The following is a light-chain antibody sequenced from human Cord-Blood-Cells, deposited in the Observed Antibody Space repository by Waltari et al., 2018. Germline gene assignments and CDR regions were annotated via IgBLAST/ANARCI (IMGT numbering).Light chain of an antibody. Sequence: SYELPQPPSVSVSPGQTARITCSGDAFPKQYAYWYQQKPGQAPVLVIYKDSERPSGIPERFSGSSSGTTVTLTISGVQAEDEADYYCQSADSSGTYVVFGGGTKLTVL. CDR1: AFPKQY. V-gene: IGLV3-25*03. CDR2: KDS. J-gene: IGLJ2*01. CDR3: QSADSSGTYVV.